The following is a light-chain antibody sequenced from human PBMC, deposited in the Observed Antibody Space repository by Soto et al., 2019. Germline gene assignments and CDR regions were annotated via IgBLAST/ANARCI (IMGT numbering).Light chain of an antibody. J-gene: IGKJ1*01. CDR3: EQYHNYPWT. CDR2: GAS. CDR1: QNINIW. V-gene: IGKV1-5*01. Sequence: DIPMTQSPSTLSASVGYSVTVTCRASQNINIWLAWYQQKPGKAPNLLIYGASSLESGVPSRFSGSGSGTEFTLTINSPQPDDFATYYCEQYHNYPWTFGQGTNVDIK.